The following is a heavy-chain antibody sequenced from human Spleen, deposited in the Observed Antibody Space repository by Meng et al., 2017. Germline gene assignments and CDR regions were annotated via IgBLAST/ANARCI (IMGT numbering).Heavy chain of an antibody. CDR3: AGGSTRDLFGGDSPIDY. CDR2: ISRNGDNT. CDR1: GFTFSDYS. V-gene: IGHV3-64*01. Sequence: GESLKISCAASGFTFSDYSMSWVRQTPGKGLEYVSAISRNGDNTHYANSVKGRFIISRENPKNTLYLQMGSLRAEDTAVYYCAGGSTRDLFGGDSPIDYWGQGTLVTVSS. D-gene: IGHD2-21*02. J-gene: IGHJ4*02.